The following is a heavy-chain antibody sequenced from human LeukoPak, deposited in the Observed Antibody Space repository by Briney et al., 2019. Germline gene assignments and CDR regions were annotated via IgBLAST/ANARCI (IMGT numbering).Heavy chain of an antibody. J-gene: IGHJ5*02. Sequence: SETPSLTCTVSGGSISSYYWSWIRQPPGKGLEWIGYIYYSGSTNYNPSLKSRVTISVDTSKNQFSLKLSSVTAADTAVYYCARIKRYSGSYSWFDPWGQGTLVTVSS. CDR3: ARIKRYSGSYSWFDP. V-gene: IGHV4-59*01. CDR1: GGSISSYY. D-gene: IGHD1-26*01. CDR2: IYYSGST.